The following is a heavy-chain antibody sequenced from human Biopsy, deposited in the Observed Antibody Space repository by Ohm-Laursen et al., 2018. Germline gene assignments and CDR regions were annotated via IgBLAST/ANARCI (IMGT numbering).Heavy chain of an antibody. CDR3: AREPRIAAVAYFDP. D-gene: IGHD6-13*01. J-gene: IGHJ5*02. CDR1: GYSISSGYY. Sequence: SDTLSLTCAVSGYSISSGYYWGWIRQPPGKGLEWIGSIYHSGSTYYNPSLKSRVTISVDTSKNQFSLILSSMTAADTAVYYCAREPRIAAVAYFDPWGQGTLVTVSS. CDR2: IYHSGST. V-gene: IGHV4-38-2*02.